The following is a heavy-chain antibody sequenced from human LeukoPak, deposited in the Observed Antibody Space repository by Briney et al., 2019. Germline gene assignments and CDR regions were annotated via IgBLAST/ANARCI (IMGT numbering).Heavy chain of an antibody. CDR2: ISYDGSNK. D-gene: IGHD3-16*02. V-gene: IGHV3-30-3*01. CDR1: GFTFSSYA. J-gene: IGHJ4*02. CDR3: ARGSGVWGSYRYTVDY. Sequence: GRSLRLSCAASGFTFSSYAMHWVRQAPGKGLEGVAVISYDGSNKYYADSVKGRFTISRDNSKNTLYLQMTSLRAEDTAVYYCARGSGVWGSYRYTVDYWGQGTLVTVSS.